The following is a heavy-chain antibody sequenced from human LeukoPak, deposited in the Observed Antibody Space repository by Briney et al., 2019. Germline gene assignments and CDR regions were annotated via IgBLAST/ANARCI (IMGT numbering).Heavy chain of an antibody. CDR1: GGTFSSYA. CDR2: ISAYNGNT. D-gene: IGHD3-10*01. V-gene: IGHV1-18*01. CDR3: ARGGAEKGYAFDI. J-gene: IGHJ3*02. Sequence: ASVKVSCKASGGTFSSYAISRVRQAPGQGLEWMGWISAYNGNTNYAQKLQGRVTMTTDTSTSTAYMELRSLRSDDTAVYYCARGGAEKGYAFDIWGQGTMVTVSS.